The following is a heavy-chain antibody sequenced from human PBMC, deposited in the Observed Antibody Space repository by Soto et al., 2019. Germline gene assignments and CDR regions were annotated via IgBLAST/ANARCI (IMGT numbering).Heavy chain of an antibody. CDR2: IYSDGNT. CDR3: ATSPDRNY. Sequence: GGSLRLSCAASGFSVSSNYMSWVRQAPGKGLEGVSVIYSDGNTYYADSVKGRFTVSRDNSKNTLYLQMNSLRAEDTAVYYCATSPDRNYWGQGTLVTVSS. V-gene: IGHV3-53*01. D-gene: IGHD4-17*01. J-gene: IGHJ4*02. CDR1: GFSVSSNY.